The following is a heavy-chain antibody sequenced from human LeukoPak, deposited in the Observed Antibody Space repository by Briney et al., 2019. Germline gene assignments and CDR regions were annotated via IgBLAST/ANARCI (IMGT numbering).Heavy chain of an antibody. V-gene: IGHV3-23*01. D-gene: IGHD2-21*02. CDR3: VTGVTLFDY. J-gene: IGHJ4*02. CDR2: ISGSGGTT. CDR1: GLTASSFA. Sequence: PGGSLRLSCAASGLTASSFAMSWVRQAPGKGLEWVSGISGSGGTTYYADSVKGRFTISRDNSKDTLYLQMNSLRAEDTAVYYCVTGVTLFDYWGQGTWSPSPQ.